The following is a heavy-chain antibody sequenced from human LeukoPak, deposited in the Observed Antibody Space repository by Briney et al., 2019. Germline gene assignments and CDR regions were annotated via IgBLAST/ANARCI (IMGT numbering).Heavy chain of an antibody. Sequence: GGSLRLSCAASGFTFSSFWMSWVRQAPGKGLEWVANINQDGSGKYFVDSVKGRFTISRDNAKNSLYLQMNSLRVEDTAVYYCARAPATNEWRCMDYWGQGTLVTVSS. V-gene: IGHV3-7*01. CDR1: GFTFSSFW. CDR2: INQDGSGK. J-gene: IGHJ4*02. CDR3: ARAPATNEWRCMDY. D-gene: IGHD2-8*02.